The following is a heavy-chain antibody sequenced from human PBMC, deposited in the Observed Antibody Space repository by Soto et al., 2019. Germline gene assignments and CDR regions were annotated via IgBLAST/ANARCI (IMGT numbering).Heavy chain of an antibody. CDR3: ARVTQAVAADY. J-gene: IGHJ4*02. Sequence: QVQLVESGGGVVQPGRSLRLSCAASELTLSNYAMHWVRQAPGKGLEWVAVISYDGSNRYYADSVKGRFTISRDNSKNTLYLQMNSLRAEDTAVYYCARVTQAVAADYWGQGTLVTVSS. CDR2: ISYDGSNR. D-gene: IGHD6-19*01. CDR1: ELTLSNYA. V-gene: IGHV3-30-3*01.